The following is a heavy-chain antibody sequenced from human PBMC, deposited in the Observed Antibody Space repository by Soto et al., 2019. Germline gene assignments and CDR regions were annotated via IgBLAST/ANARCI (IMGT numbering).Heavy chain of an antibody. Sequence: SETLSLTCTVSGDSVSNSGYYWGWIRQSPGKRLEWIGSVSFSGSKYYNPSLKSRVTISVDRSRNHFSLNLRSVTTADTALYYCARDTSYDFWSGYVGFDPWGQGTLVTVSS. CDR2: VSFSGSK. J-gene: IGHJ5*02. CDR1: GDSVSNSGYY. CDR3: ARDTSYDFWSGYVGFDP. D-gene: IGHD3-3*01. V-gene: IGHV4-39*07.